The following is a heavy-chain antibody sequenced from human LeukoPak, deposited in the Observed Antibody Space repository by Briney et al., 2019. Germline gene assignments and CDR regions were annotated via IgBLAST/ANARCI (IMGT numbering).Heavy chain of an antibody. CDR2: IKKKGDGGTT. CDR1: GFPFSDDW. CDR3: TTVTMVRDYDY. Sequence: KAGGSLRLPCAASGFPFSDDWMSWVRQAPGKGLEWVGRIKKKGDGGTTDYAAPVKGRFTISRDDSKNMLYPEMSNLKIEDTAVYYCTTVTMVRDYDYWGQGTLVTVSS. V-gene: IGHV3-15*01. J-gene: IGHJ4*02. D-gene: IGHD3-10*01.